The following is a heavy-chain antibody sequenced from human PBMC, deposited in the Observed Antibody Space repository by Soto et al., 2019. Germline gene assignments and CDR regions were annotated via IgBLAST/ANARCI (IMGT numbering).Heavy chain of an antibody. CDR2: MNPNSGNT. J-gene: IGHJ6*03. D-gene: IGHD3-3*01. V-gene: IGHV1-8*02. Sequence: ASVKVSCKASGGTFSSYAINWVRQATGQGLEWMGWMNPNSGNTGYAQKFQGRVTMTRNTSISTAYMELSSLRSEDTAVYYCARAHYDFWSGYYFNYYYYYMDVWGKGTTVTVSS. CDR1: GGTFSSYA. CDR3: ARAHYDFWSGYYFNYYYYYMDV.